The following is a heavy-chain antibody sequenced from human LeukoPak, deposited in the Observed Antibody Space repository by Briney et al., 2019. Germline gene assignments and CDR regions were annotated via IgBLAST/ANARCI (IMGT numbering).Heavy chain of an antibody. V-gene: IGHV4-59*01. D-gene: IGHD6-19*01. CDR2: IYYSGST. CDR3: ARAAHPSSGWYSNWFDP. J-gene: IGHJ5*02. Sequence: SETLSLTCTVSGGSISSYYWGWIRQPPGKGLEWIGYIYYSGSTNYNPSLKSRVTISVDTSKNQFSLKLSSVTAADTAVYYCARAAHPSSGWYSNWFDPWGQGTLVTVSS. CDR1: GGSISSYY.